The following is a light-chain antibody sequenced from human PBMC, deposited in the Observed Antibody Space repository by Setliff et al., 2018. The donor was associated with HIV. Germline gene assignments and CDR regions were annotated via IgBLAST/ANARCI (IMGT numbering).Light chain of an antibody. J-gene: IGLJ2*01. CDR2: DDR. CDR3: QVWDSSSEIE. CDR1: NIGSKS. Sequence: SYDLTQPPSVSVAPGKTARITCGGNNIGSKSVHWYQQKAGQAPVLVLYDDRDRPSGIPERFSGSNSGNTATLTLTRVEAGDEADYYCQVWDSSSEIEFGGGTKVTVL. V-gene: IGLV3-21*03.